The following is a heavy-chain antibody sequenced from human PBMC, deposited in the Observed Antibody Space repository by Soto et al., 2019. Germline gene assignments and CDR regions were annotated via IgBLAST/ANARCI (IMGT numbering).Heavy chain of an antibody. CDR3: ARDKEELAGLYYYYMDV. V-gene: IGHV1-69*04. CDR1: GGTFSSYT. D-gene: IGHD3-3*02. CDR2: IIPILGIA. J-gene: IGHJ6*03. Sequence: SVKVSCKASGGTFSSYTISWVRQAPGQGLEWMGRIIPILGIANYAQKFQGRVTITADKSTSTAYMELSSLRSEDTAVYYCARDKEELAGLYYYYMDVWGKGTTVTVS.